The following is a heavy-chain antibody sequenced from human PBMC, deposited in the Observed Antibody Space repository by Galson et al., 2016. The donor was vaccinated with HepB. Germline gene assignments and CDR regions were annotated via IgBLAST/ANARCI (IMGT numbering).Heavy chain of an antibody. CDR2: ISSSSSTI. V-gene: IGHV3-48*02. D-gene: IGHD5-24*01. CDR1: GFTFSSYS. J-gene: IGHJ6*02. CDR3: ARDGPGWVMATITILVYYYGMGV. Sequence: SLRLSCAASGFTFSSYSMNWVRQAPGKGLEWVSYISSSSSTIYYADSVKGRFTISRDNAKNSLYLQRNSLRDEDTAVYYSARDGPGWVMATITILVYYYGMGVWGQGTTVTVSS.